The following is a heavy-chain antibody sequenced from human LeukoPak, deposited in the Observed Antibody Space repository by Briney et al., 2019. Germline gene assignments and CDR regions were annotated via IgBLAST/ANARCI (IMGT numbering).Heavy chain of an antibody. V-gene: IGHV4-59*01. CDR2: IYYGGST. D-gene: IGHD2-15*01. J-gene: IGHJ4*02. CDR3: ARDVGGGPFFDY. CDR1: GGSISSYY. Sequence: SETLSLTCTVSGGSISSYYWDWIRQPPGKGLHWIGYIYYGGSTDYNPSLKSRVTISVDTSKNQFSLKLSSVTAADTAVYYCARDVGGGPFFDYWGQGTLVTVSS.